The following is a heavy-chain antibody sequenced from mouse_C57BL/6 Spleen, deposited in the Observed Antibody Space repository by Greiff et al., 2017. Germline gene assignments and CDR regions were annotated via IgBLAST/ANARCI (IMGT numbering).Heavy chain of an antibody. J-gene: IGHJ3*01. D-gene: IGHD1-1*01. CDR1: GYTFTSYW. CDR2: IHPNSGST. Sequence: VQLKQPGAELVKPGASVKLSCKASGYTFTSYWMHWVKQRPGQGLEWIGMIHPNSGSTNYNEKFKSKATLTVDKSSSTAYMQLSSLTSEDSAVYYCARGATVVATRGFAYWGQGTLVTVSA. CDR3: ARGATVVATRGFAY. V-gene: IGHV1-64*01.